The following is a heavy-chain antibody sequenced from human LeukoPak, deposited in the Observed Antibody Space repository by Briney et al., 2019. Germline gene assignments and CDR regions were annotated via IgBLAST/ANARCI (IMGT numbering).Heavy chain of an antibody. D-gene: IGHD3-22*01. CDR3: ARGEDYDSSDYFDY. Sequence: PSETLSLTCTVSGGSISSYYWSWIRQPPGKGLEWIGYIYYSGSTNYNPSLKSRVTISVDTSKNQFSLKLSSVTAADTAVYYCARGEDYDSSDYFDYWGQGTLVTVSS. J-gene: IGHJ4*02. CDR2: IYYSGST. CDR1: GGSISSYY. V-gene: IGHV4-59*01.